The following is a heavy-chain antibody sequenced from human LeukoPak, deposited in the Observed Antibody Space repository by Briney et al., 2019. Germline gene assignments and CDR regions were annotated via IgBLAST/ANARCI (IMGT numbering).Heavy chain of an antibody. D-gene: IGHD5-18*01. V-gene: IGHV4-59*01. J-gene: IGHJ4*02. CDR2: IYYSGST. CDR3: ARDNVDTFDY. CDR1: GGSISSYY. Sequence: ASETLSLTCTVSGGSISSYYWSWIRQPPGKGLEWIGYIYYSGSTNYNPSLKSRVTISVDTSKNQFSLKLSSVTAADTAVYYCARDNVDTFDYWGQGTLVTVSS.